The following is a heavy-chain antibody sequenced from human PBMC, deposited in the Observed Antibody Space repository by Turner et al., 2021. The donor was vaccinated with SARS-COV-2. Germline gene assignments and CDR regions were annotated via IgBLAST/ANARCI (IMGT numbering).Heavy chain of an antibody. CDR2: ISYDGSDK. CDR3: AKESGSYYYYYYGMDV. D-gene: IGHD1-26*01. V-gene: IGHV3-30*18. Sequence: QVQLVEPGGGVVAPGRSLRPLCAASGFTFSSYGMHWVRQAPGKGREWVAIISYDGSDKYYADSVKGRFTISRDNSKNTLYLQMNSLRAEDTAVYYCAKESGSYYYYYYGMDVWGQGTTVTVSS. J-gene: IGHJ6*02. CDR1: GFTFSSYG.